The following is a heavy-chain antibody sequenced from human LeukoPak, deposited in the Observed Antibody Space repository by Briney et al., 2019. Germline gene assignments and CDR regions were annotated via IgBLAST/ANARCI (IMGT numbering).Heavy chain of an antibody. Sequence: ASVKVSCKASGLTFSNYGITWVRQAPGQGLEWVGWISADDGNTNYAQKFQGRVTMTTDTSTSTAHMELRSLRYDDTAVYYCARDGRFAAYEPDYWGQGTLVTVSS. D-gene: IGHD1-26*01. CDR1: GLTFSNYG. CDR2: ISADDGNT. CDR3: ARDGRFAAYEPDY. V-gene: IGHV1-18*01. J-gene: IGHJ4*02.